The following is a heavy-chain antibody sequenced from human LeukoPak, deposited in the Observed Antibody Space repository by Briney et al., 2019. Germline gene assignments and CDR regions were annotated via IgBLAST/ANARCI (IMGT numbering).Heavy chain of an antibody. D-gene: IGHD2-2*01. V-gene: IGHV1-3*01. CDR1: GYTFSSYA. CDR3: ASAPYCTSNICYKFDY. CDR2: INGDNGNT. J-gene: IGHJ4*02. Sequence: GASVMVSCKASGYTFSSYAMHWVRQAPGQSLEWMGWINGDNGNTKYSQKFQGRVTITRDTSANTAFMELSSLRPEDTAVYYCASAPYCTSNICYKFDYWGQGTLVIVSS.